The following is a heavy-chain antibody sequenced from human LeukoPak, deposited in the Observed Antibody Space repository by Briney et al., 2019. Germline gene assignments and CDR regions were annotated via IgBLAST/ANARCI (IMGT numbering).Heavy chain of an antibody. J-gene: IGHJ4*02. CDR2: ITASGITT. Sequence: GGSLRLSCAASDSTFSSFAMSWVRQAPGKGLEWVSAITASGITTYYADSVKGRFTISRDNSKNTLYLQMNSLRAEDTAVYYCARETYYYGSGSYIDYWGQGTLVTVSS. CDR1: DSTFSSFA. CDR3: ARETYYYGSGSYIDY. D-gene: IGHD3-10*01. V-gene: IGHV3-23*01.